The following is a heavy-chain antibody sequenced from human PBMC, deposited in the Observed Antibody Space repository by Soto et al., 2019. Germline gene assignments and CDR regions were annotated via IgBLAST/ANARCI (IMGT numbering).Heavy chain of an antibody. J-gene: IGHJ6*02. CDR1: GYTFTSYD. D-gene: IGHD5-18*01. CDR2: MNPNSGNT. CDR3: ARGGYSYGRGYYYYGMDV. V-gene: IGHV1-8*01. Sequence: GASVKVSCKASGYTFTSYDINWVRQATGQGLEWMGWMNPNSGNTGYAQKFQGRVTMTRNTSISTAYMELSSLRSEDTAVYYRARGGYSYGRGYYYYGMDVWGQGTTVTVSS.